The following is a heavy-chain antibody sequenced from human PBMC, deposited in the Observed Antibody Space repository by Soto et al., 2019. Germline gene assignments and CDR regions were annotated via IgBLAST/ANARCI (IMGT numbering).Heavy chain of an antibody. CDR1: GYTFTGYG. CDR2: ISGAGHTI. Sequence: EVQLVESGGGLVKPGGCLRLSCAASGYTFTGYGINLVRQSPGKGLEWISYISGAGHTIYYADSVKGRFTVSRDSANNSVYLQVSSMRDDDTAIYYGARDMSGWTGTGGFDPWGQGTLVTVTS. CDR3: ARDMSGWTGTGGFDP. J-gene: IGHJ5*02. V-gene: IGHV3-48*02. D-gene: IGHD1-1*01.